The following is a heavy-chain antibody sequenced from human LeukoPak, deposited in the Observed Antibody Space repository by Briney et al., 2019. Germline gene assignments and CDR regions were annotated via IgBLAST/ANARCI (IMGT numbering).Heavy chain of an antibody. Sequence: PSETLSLPCAVYGGSLSGYYGSWIRQPPGKGLEWIGEINHSGSTNYNPSLKSRATISVDTSNNQFSLKLSSVSAADTAVYYCARGRGYSGYGYHYYYGMDVWGQGTTVTVSS. CDR2: INHSGST. D-gene: IGHD5-12*01. CDR3: ARGRGYSGYGYHYYYGMDV. J-gene: IGHJ6*02. CDR1: GGSLSGYY. V-gene: IGHV4-34*01.